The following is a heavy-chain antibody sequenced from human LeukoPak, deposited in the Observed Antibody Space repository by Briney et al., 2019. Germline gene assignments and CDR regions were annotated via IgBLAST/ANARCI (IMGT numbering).Heavy chain of an antibody. D-gene: IGHD2-2*01. V-gene: IGHV1-2*02. CDR3: ARRYQPPGLYYFYYMDV. CDR1: GYTFTGYY. CDR2: INPNSGDT. Sequence: ASVKVSCKASGYTFTGYYMHWVRQSPGQGLEWMGWINPNSGDTNYAQKFQGRVTMTRDTSISAAYIELSRLRSDDTAVYYCARRYQPPGLYYFYYMDVWGKGTTVTVS. J-gene: IGHJ6*03.